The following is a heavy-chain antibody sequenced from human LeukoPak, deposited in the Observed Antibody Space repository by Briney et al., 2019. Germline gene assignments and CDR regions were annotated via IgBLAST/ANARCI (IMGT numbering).Heavy chain of an antibody. D-gene: IGHD5-18*01. CDR3: AREVNSYGFTWFDS. V-gene: IGHV3-66*02. CDR2: IYSDGRT. CDR1: GFTVSSNY. Sequence: PGRSLRLSCAASGFTVSSNYINWVRQAPGKGLEWVSVIYSDGRTYYAESVKGRFTITRDNSKNTVYLQMNSLRGEDTAVYYCAREVNSYGFTWFDSWGQGTLVTVSS. J-gene: IGHJ5*01.